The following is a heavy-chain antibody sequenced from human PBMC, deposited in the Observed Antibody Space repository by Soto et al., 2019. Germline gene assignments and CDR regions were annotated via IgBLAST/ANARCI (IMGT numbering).Heavy chain of an antibody. CDR3: ARDGYDRRKSCLRNIVEY. V-gene: IGHV3-30*03. Sequence: QVQLVESGGGVVQPGRSLRLSCAASGFTFSNYGMHWVRQAPGKGLEWVAIMSSDGKNKFYADSVKSRFTISRDDSKNTLYLQIASLKTEDTTVYSCARDGYDRRKSCLRNIVEYWGQGNLVTVSS. CDR2: MSSDGKNK. J-gene: IGHJ4*02. CDR1: GFTFSNYG. D-gene: IGHD3-22*01.